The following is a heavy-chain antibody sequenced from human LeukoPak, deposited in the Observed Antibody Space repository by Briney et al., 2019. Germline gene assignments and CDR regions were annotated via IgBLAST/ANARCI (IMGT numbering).Heavy chain of an antibody. CDR3: ARDRVGASLTAGY. D-gene: IGHD1-26*01. Sequence: ASVKVSCKASGYTFISYYMHWVRQAPGQGLEWMGMINPSGGSTSYAQKFQGRVTMTRDTSTSTIYMELSSLRSEDTAVYYCARDRVGASLTAGYCGQGTLVTVSS. CDR1: GYTFISYY. J-gene: IGHJ4*02. CDR2: INPSGGST. V-gene: IGHV1-46*01.